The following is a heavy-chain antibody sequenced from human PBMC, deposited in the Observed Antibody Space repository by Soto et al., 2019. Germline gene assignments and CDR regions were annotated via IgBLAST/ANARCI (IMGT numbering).Heavy chain of an antibody. CDR1: GFNFSDYY. Sequence: GGSLRLSCGASGFNFSDYYMSWIRQAPGKGLEWISYISSIGGSIYYADSVKGRFTISRDNAKNSLYLQMNSLRVEDTAVYYCAKVEATYDHFDYWGQGTLVTVSS. D-gene: IGHD1-26*01. J-gene: IGHJ4*02. V-gene: IGHV3-11*01. CDR3: AKVEATYDHFDY. CDR2: ISSIGGSI.